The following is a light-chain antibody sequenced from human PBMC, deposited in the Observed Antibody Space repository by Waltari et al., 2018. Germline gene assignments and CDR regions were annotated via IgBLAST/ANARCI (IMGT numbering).Light chain of an antibody. Sequence: EIVLTQSPATLSLSPGERGTISCRASQSINTNLAWYQQKPGQAPRLLIYDASNRATGIPARFSGSGSGTDFTLTISSLEREDFAVYYCQQRRTWPSITFGQGTRLEIK. J-gene: IGKJ5*01. V-gene: IGKV3-11*01. CDR2: DAS. CDR1: QSINTN. CDR3: QQRRTWPSIT.